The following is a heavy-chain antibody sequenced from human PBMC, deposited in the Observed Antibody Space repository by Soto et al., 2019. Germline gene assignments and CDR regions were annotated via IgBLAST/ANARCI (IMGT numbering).Heavy chain of an antibody. Sequence: QLVESGGGVVQPGRSLRLSCAASGFTFRSYGIHWVRQAPGKGLEWVALIWFDGSKKYYVDSVKGRFAVSRDNSKNTLYLQMNSLRVEDTAVYYCARDRLVPYGYGMDVWGKGTTVTVSS. D-gene: IGHD2-2*01. V-gene: IGHV3-33*01. CDR3: ARDRLVPYGYGMDV. CDR2: IWFDGSKK. CDR1: GFTFRSYG. J-gene: IGHJ6*04.